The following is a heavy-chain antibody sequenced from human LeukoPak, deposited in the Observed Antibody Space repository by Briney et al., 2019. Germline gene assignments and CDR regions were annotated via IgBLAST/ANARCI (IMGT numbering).Heavy chain of an antibody. V-gene: IGHV1-24*01. Sequence: ASVKVSCKVSGYTLTELSMHWVRQAPGKGLEWMGGFDPEDGETIYAQKFQGRVTMTEDTSTDTAYMELSSLRSEDTAVYYCARENVAYDILTGYPRDYFDYWGQGALVTVSS. CDR1: GYTLTELS. D-gene: IGHD3-9*01. J-gene: IGHJ4*02. CDR3: ARENVAYDILTGYPRDYFDY. CDR2: FDPEDGET.